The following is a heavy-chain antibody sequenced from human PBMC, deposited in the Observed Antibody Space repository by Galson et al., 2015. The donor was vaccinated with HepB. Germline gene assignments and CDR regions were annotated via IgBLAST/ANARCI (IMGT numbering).Heavy chain of an antibody. CDR1: GYSISSGYY. D-gene: IGHD4-17*01. CDR2: IYHSGST. CDR3: ARGGDYVASQNWFDP. Sequence: ETLSLTCAVSGYSISSGYYWGWNRQPPGKGLEWIGSIYHSGSTYYNPSLKSRVTISVDTSKNQFSLKLSSVTAADTAVYYCARGGDYVASQNWFDPWGQGTLVTVSS. V-gene: IGHV4-38-2*01. J-gene: IGHJ5*02.